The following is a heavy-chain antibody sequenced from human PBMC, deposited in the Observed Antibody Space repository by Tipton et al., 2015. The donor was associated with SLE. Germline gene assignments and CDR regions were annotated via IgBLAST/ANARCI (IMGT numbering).Heavy chain of an antibody. CDR2: IYNSGST. J-gene: IGHJ3*02. D-gene: IGHD6-13*01. V-gene: IGHV4-59*11. CDR1: GDSFTRHY. Sequence: TLSLTCTVSGDSFTRHYWSWIRQPPGKGLEWIGYIYNSGSTNYNPSLKSRVTISVDTSKNQFSLKLSSVTPADTAVYYCARGAAAADTGAFDSWGQGTMVTVSS. CDR3: ARGAAAADTGAFDS.